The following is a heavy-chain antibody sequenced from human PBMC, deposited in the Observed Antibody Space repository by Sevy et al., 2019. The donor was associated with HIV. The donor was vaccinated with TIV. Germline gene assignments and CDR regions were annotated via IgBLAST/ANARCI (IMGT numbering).Heavy chain of an antibody. CDR3: ARDSGESGSYYGGGSPRQYNWFDP. Sequence: SETLSLTCTVSGGSISSYYWSWIRQPAGKGLEWIGRIYTSGSTNYNPSLKSRVTMSVDTSKNQFSLKLSSVTAADTAVYYCARDSGESGSYYGGGSPRQYNWFDPWGQGTLVTVSS. J-gene: IGHJ5*02. D-gene: IGHD1-26*01. CDR2: IYTSGST. CDR1: GGSISSYY. V-gene: IGHV4-4*07.